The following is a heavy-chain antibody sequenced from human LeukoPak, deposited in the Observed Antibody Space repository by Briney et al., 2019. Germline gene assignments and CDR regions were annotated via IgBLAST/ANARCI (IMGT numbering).Heavy chain of an antibody. CDR2: IKQDGSEK. J-gene: IGHJ6*03. CDR1: GFTFSSYW. D-gene: IGHD1-14*01. CDR3: ARASPGTAEYYYYMNV. V-gene: IGHV3-7*01. Sequence: PGGSLRLSCAASGFTFSSYWMSWVRQAPGKGLEWVANIKQDGSEKSYVDSVKGRFTISRDNAKNSLYLQMNSLRAEDTAVYYCARASPGTAEYYYYMNVWGKGTTVTVSS.